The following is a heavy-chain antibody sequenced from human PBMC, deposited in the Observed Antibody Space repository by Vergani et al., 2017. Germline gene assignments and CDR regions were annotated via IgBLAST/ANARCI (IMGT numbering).Heavy chain of an antibody. D-gene: IGHD2-2*01. J-gene: IGHJ6*03. CDR3: ARETAPLDQLLPYYYYMDV. Sequence: QVQLVQSGAEVKKPGASVKVSCKASGYTFTSYYMHWVRLAPGQGLEWMGIINPSGGSTSYAQKFQGRVTMTRDTSTSTVYMELSSLRSEDTAVYYCARETAPLDQLLPYYYYMDVWGKGTTVTVSS. CDR1: GYTFTSYY. V-gene: IGHV1-46*01. CDR2: INPSGGST.